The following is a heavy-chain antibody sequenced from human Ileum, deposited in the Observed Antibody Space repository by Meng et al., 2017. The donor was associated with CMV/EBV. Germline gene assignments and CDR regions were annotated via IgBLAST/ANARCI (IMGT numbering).Heavy chain of an antibody. Sequence: QFQLTEYVPRLLQPSETLSLTCTVTGGSLTSYHWTWIRQPAGKGLEWIGRIHPTGTTDDNPSLRSRVSMSLDKSKNQFSLKLTSVTAADTAVYYCARAAARGVPVDLWGQGTLVTVSS. V-gene: IGHV4-4*07. J-gene: IGHJ5*02. D-gene: IGHD3-10*01. CDR3: ARAAARGVPVDL. CDR2: IHPTGTT. CDR1: GGSLTSYH.